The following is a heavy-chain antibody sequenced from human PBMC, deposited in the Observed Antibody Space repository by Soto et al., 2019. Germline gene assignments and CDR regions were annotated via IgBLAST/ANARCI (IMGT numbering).Heavy chain of an antibody. D-gene: IGHD5-18*01. CDR2: MHRGGTT. J-gene: IGHJ4*02. V-gene: IGHV3-53*01. CDR1: GFSVSATS. CDR3: ARVNTTLVDHFDC. Sequence: GSLRLSCVVSGFSVSATSIFWVRQAKGKGLEWVSLMHRGGTTDNADSVKGRFTTSRDKSKNTLYLHMNGLRVEDTAVYYCARVNTTLVDHFDCWGQGTLVTVS.